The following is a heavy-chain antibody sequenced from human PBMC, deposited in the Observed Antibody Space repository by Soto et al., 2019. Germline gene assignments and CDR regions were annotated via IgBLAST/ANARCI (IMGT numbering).Heavy chain of an antibody. J-gene: IGHJ4*02. CDR2: VRQDGSQK. D-gene: IGHD6-19*01. CDR3: GGGGSSGLQFEF. V-gene: IGHV3-7*01. CDR1: GFTFSNFW. Sequence: EVQLVESGGGSVQPGGSLRLSCEASGFTFSNFWMSWIRQVPGKGLEWVANVRQDGSQKYLVDSVKGRFTISRDNAKNSPSLKIKNLKTEGPAGFYCGGGGSSGLQFEFWGQGNLVTVSS.